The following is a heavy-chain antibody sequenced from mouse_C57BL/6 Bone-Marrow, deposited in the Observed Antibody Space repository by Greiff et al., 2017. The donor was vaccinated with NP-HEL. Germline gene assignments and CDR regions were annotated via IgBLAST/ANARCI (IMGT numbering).Heavy chain of an antibody. CDR3: ARERVVAHYYAMDY. J-gene: IGHJ4*01. CDR1: GYSITSGYY. V-gene: IGHV3-6*01. CDR2: ISYDGSN. Sequence: EVKLVESGPGLVKPSQSLSLTCSVTGYSITSGYYWNWIRQFPGNKLEWMGYISYDGSNNYNPSLKNRISITRDTSKNQFFLKLNSVTTEDTATYYCARERVVAHYYAMDYWGQGTSVTVSS. D-gene: IGHD1-1*01.